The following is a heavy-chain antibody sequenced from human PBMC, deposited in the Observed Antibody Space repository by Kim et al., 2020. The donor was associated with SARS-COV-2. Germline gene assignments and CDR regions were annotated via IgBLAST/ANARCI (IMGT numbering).Heavy chain of an antibody. V-gene: IGHV3-48*02. CDR3: ARGRYCSSTSCHRIRYNWFDP. CDR2: ISSSSSTI. D-gene: IGHD2-2*01. J-gene: IGHJ5*02. CDR1: GFTFSSYS. Sequence: GGSLRLSCAASGFTFSSYSMNWVRQAPGKGLEWVSYISSSSSTIYYADSVKGRFTISRDNAKNSLYLQMNSLRDEDTAVYYCARGRYCSSTSCHRIRYNWFDPWGQGTLVTVSS.